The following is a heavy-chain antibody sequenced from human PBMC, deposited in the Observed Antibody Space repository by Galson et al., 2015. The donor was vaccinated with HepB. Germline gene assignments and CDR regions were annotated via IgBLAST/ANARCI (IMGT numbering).Heavy chain of an antibody. CDR2: FDPEDGET. V-gene: IGHV1-24*01. J-gene: IGHJ1*01. D-gene: IGHD2-2*01. CDR3: AMTPIVVVPADKHFQH. Sequence: SLKLSCKVSGYTLTEVSMHWVRQAPGKGLEWMGGFDPEDGETIYAQKFQGRVTMTEDTSADTAYMELSSLRSEDTAGYYCAMTPIVVVPADKHFQHWGQGTLVTVSS. CDR1: GYTLTEVS.